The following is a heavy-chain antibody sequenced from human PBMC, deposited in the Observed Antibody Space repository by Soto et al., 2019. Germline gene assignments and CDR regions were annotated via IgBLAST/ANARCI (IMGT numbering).Heavy chain of an antibody. CDR1: GYTFSGYY. CDR3: ANDDALGDELDV. Sequence: ASVQVSCTPSGYTFSGYYVHWVRQAPGQGLERMGVFKPTGGGSTSYAQRFQGRVTVTRDTSTSTVYMELGSRRFDDTAVYLWANDDALGDELDVWGQ. CDR2: FKPTGGGST. D-gene: IGHD3-16*01. V-gene: IGHV1-46*01. J-gene: IGHJ6*02.